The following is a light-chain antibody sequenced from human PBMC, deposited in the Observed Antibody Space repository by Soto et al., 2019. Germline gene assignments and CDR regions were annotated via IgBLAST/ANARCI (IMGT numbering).Light chain of an antibody. J-gene: IGKJ4*01. Sequence: EIVLTQSPATLSLSPGERATLSCRASQSVSSYLAWYHQKPGQAPRLLIYDASNRATGIPARCSGSGSGTDFTLTSSSLEPEDFAVYYCQQRSKSPLTFGGGTKVEIK. V-gene: IGKV3-11*01. CDR3: QQRSKSPLT. CDR1: QSVSSY. CDR2: DAS.